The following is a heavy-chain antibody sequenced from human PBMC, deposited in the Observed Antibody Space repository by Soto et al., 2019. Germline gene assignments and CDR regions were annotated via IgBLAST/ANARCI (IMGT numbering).Heavy chain of an antibody. CDR3: TRERSGWYPRAHFDY. CDR1: GFTFGDYA. J-gene: IGHJ4*02. Sequence: GGSLRLSCTASGFTFGDYAMSWFRQAPGKGLEWVGFIRSKAYGGTTEYAASVKGRFTISRDDSKSIAYLQMNSLKTEDTAVYYCTRERSGWYPRAHFDYWGQGTLVTVSS. V-gene: IGHV3-49*03. CDR2: IRSKAYGGTT. D-gene: IGHD6-19*01.